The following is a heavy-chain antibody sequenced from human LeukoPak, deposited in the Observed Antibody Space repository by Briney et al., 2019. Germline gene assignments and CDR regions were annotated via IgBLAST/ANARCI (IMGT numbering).Heavy chain of an antibody. V-gene: IGHV1-18*01. CDR3: ARVGRYCGGDCYPEGDAFDI. CDR1: GYTFTSYG. Sequence: ASVKVSCKASGYTFTSYGISWVRQAPGQGLEWMGWISAYNGNTNYAQKLQGRVTMTTDTSTSTAYMELRSLRSDDTAVYYCARVGRYCGGDCYPEGDAFDIWGQGTMVTVSS. J-gene: IGHJ3*02. CDR2: ISAYNGNT. D-gene: IGHD2-21*02.